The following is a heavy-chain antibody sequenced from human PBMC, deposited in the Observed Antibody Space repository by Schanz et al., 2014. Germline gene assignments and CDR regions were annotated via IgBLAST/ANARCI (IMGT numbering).Heavy chain of an antibody. J-gene: IGHJ4*02. CDR1: GFTFSDSW. CDR2: TSNDGSFT. D-gene: IGHD3-3*01. V-gene: IGHV3-74*01. Sequence: EVQLVESGGGLVQPGGSLRLSCAASGFTFSDSWMHWVRQAPGKGLVWVSRTSNDGSFTTFADSVKGRFTISRDNAKNSLYLRMNSLRAEDTAVYYCARDKGGYYPFDYWGQGTLVTVSS. CDR3: ARDKGGYYPFDY.